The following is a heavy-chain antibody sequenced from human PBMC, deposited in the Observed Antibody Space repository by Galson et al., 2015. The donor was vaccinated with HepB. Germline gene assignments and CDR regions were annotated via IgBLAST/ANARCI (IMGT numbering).Heavy chain of an antibody. D-gene: IGHD1-26*01. Sequence: TLSLTCTVSGGSISGADYYWSWIRQPPGKGLEWIGFIYYSGSTYHNPSLKSRVTISVDTSKNQFFLKLSSVTAADTAVYYCARKLQGGPEYFQHWGQGTLVTVSS. CDR1: GGSISGADYY. CDR2: IYYSGST. J-gene: IGHJ1*01. V-gene: IGHV4-30-4*01. CDR3: ARKLQGGPEYFQH.